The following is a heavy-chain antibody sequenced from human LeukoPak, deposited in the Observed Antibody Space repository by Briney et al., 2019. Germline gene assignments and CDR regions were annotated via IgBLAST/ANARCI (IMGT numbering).Heavy chain of an antibody. Sequence: SETLSLTCTVSGGSISSYYWSWIRQPAGKGLEWIGRIYTSGSTNYNPSLKSRVTMSVDTSKNQFSLKLSSVTAADTAVYYCARGRGRKFYCSGGSCNWFDPWGQGTLVTVSS. CDR3: ARGRGRKFYCSGGSCNWFDP. J-gene: IGHJ5*02. D-gene: IGHD2-15*01. CDR2: IYTSGST. CDR1: GGSISSYY. V-gene: IGHV4-4*07.